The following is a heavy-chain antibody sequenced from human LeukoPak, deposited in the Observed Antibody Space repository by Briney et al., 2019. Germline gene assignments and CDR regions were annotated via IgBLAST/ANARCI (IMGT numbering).Heavy chain of an antibody. Sequence: GGSLRLSCAASGFTFSSYAMSWVRQAPGKGLEWVSAISGSGGSTYYADSVKGRFTISRDNSKNTLYLQMNSLRAEDTAVYYCASLFRGARGVMPVWGKGTTVTISS. CDR2: ISGSGGST. V-gene: IGHV3-23*01. CDR3: ASLFRGARGVMPV. D-gene: IGHD3-16*01. CDR1: GFTFSSYA. J-gene: IGHJ6*04.